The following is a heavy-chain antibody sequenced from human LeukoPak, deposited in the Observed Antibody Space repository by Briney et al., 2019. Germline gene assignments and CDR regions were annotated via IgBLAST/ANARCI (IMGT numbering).Heavy chain of an antibody. V-gene: IGHV3-21*01. CDR2: ISSSSSYI. D-gene: IGHD3-22*01. CDR3: ARDTANYYDSSGYFGY. Sequence: GGSLRLSCAASGFTFSSYSMNWVRQAPGKGLEWVSSISSSSSYIYYADSVKGRFTISRDNAKNSLYLQMNSLRAEDTAVYYCARDTANYYDSSGYFGYWGQGTLVTVSS. CDR1: GFTFSSYS. J-gene: IGHJ4*02.